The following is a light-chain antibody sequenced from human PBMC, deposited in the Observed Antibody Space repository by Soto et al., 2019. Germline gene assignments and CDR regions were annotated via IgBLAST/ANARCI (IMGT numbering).Light chain of an antibody. Sequence: QSVLTQPASVSGSPGQSITISCTGTSSDVGGYNYVSWYQQHPGKAPKLIIYAVSNRPSGVSNRFAGSKSGNTASLTISGLKAEDEADYYCNSYTSKSTGVFGTGTKLTVL. V-gene: IGLV2-14*01. CDR1: SSDVGGYNY. J-gene: IGLJ1*01. CDR2: AVS. CDR3: NSYTSKSTGV.